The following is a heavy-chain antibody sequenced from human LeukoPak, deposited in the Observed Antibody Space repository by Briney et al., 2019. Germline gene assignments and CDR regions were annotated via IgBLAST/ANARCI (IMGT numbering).Heavy chain of an antibody. CDR3: AKGRTTVVVTAIPN. Sequence: GGSLRLSCAASGFTFSSYAMSWVRQAPGKGLEWVSGISGSSGNTYNADSVKGRFTISRDNSKNTLYLQMNSLRAEDTAVYYCAKGRTTVVVTAIPNWGQGTLVTVSS. V-gene: IGHV3-23*01. J-gene: IGHJ4*02. D-gene: IGHD2-21*02. CDR2: ISGSSGNT. CDR1: GFTFSSYA.